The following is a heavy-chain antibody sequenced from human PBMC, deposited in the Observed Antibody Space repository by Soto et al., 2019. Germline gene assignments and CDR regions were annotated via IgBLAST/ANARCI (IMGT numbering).Heavy chain of an antibody. J-gene: IGHJ4*02. V-gene: IGHV3-73*02. D-gene: IGHD3-3*01. Sequence: EVQLVESGGGLVQPGGSLKLSCAASGFTFSGSVVHWVRQTSGKGLEWVGRIRSKANNYATAYAVSVKGRFTISRDDSMNTAYLQMNSMRTEDTAVYYCARGVDDFWSGHPKGLDYWGQGTVVTVSS. CDR3: ARGVDDFWSGHPKGLDY. CDR2: IRSKANNYAT. CDR1: GFTFSGSV.